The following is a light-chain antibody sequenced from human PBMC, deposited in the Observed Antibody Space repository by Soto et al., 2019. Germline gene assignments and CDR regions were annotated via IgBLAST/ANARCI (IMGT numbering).Light chain of an antibody. Sequence: EIVMTQSPATLSVSPGERATLSCRASQSVDSNYLAWYQQKPGQAPRLLIYAAPSRATGIPDRFSGSGSGTDFTLTITRLEPEDFAVYYCQQCGRSPITFGQGTRLENK. CDR2: AAP. J-gene: IGKJ5*01. CDR1: QSVDSNY. V-gene: IGKV3-20*01. CDR3: QQCGRSPIT.